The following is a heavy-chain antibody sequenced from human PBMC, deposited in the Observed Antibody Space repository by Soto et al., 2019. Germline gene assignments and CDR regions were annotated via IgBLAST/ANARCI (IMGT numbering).Heavy chain of an antibody. D-gene: IGHD6-19*01. CDR3: ARSYSSGWYAREPYYFDY. Sequence: SETLSLTCSVSGYLISSGYYWGWVRQTPGKGLEWLGSIDYSGKTYKNPSLKSRVSASVDLSQNQFSLNLRSVTAADTAVYYCARSYSSGWYAREPYYFDYWGQGTLVTVSS. V-gene: IGHV4-38-2*01. CDR1: GYLISSGYY. CDR2: IDYSGKT. J-gene: IGHJ4*02.